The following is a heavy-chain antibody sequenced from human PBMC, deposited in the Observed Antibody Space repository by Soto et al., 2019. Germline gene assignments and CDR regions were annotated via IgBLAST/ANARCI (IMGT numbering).Heavy chain of an antibody. J-gene: IGHJ4*02. CDR2: ISYDGTYK. V-gene: IGHV3-30*18. Sequence: QVQLAESGGGVVQPGRSLRLSCAASGFTFSGYGMHWVRQAPGKGLEWVGVISYDGTYKYYAESVKGRFTISRDNSNNTLYLQMNSLRAEDPAMYHCAKEHPRGCIGSTCRVVDYWGQGTPVTVSS. CDR3: AKEHPRGCIGSTCRVVDY. CDR1: GFTFSGYG. D-gene: IGHD2-15*01.